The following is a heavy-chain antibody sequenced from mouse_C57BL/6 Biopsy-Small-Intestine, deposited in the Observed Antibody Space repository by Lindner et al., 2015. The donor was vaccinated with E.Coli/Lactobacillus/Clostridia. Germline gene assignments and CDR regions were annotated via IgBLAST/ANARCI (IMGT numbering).Heavy chain of an antibody. D-gene: IGHD2-4*01. CDR1: GYTFTDYY. V-gene: IGHV1-19*01. J-gene: IGHJ3*01. CDR3: ALYDYDEGWFAY. CDR2: INPYNGGI. Sequence: VQLQESGPVLVKPGASVKMSCKASGYTFTDYYTNWVKQSHGKSLEWIGVINPYNGGIRYNQKFKGKATLTVDKSSSTAYMELNSLTSEDSAVYYCALYDYDEGWFAYWGQGTLVTVSA.